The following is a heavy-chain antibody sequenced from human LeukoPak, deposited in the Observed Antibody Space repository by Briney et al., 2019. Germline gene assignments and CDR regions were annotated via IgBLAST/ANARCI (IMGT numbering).Heavy chain of an antibody. CDR1: GFTFSDCS. CDR3: TRDAGTYNWLDP. Sequence: GGSLKLSCAASGFTFSDCSIHWVRQASGKGLEWVGLIDKKAKNYETAYAASVRGRFTISRDDSQNTAYLQMYSLETEDTALYYCTRDAGTYNWLDPWGQGTLVTVSS. CDR2: IDKKAKNYET. D-gene: IGHD1-26*01. J-gene: IGHJ5*02. V-gene: IGHV3-73*01.